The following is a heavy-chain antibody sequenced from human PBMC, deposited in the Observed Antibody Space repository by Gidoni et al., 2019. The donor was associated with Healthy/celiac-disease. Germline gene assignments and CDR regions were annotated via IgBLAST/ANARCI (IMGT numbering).Heavy chain of an antibody. CDR1: GFTFSSYE. CDR2: ISSSGSTI. J-gene: IGHJ5*02. CDR3: ARSDYPSGP. V-gene: IGHV3-48*03. Sequence: EVQLVESGGGLVQPGGSLRLSCAASGFTFSSYEMNWVRQAPVKGLEWVSYISSSGSTIYYADSVKSRFTISRDNAKNALYLQMNSLRAEDTAVYYCARSDYPSGPWGQGTLVTVSS. D-gene: IGHD1-26*01.